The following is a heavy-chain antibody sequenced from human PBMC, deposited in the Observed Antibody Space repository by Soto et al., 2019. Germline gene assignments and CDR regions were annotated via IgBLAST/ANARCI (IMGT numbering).Heavy chain of an antibody. V-gene: IGHV3-30*18. D-gene: IGHD6-6*01. CDR1: GFTFSSYG. Sequence: QVQLVESGGGVVQPGRSLRLSCAASGFTFSSYGMHWVRQAPGKGLEWVAVISYEGSNKYYADSVKGRFTISRDNSKNTLYLQMNSLRAEDTAVYYCAKDLFIAARYYGMDVWGQGTTVTVSS. CDR2: ISYEGSNK. J-gene: IGHJ6*02. CDR3: AKDLFIAARYYGMDV.